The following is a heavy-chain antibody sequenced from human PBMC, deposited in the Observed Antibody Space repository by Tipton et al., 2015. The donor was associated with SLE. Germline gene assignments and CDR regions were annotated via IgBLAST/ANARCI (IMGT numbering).Heavy chain of an antibody. D-gene: IGHD3-10*01. CDR2: INHSGST. V-gene: IGHV4-34*01. CDR3: ARLLGPQEGVQGVINEVDY. CDR1: GGSFSGYY. J-gene: IGHJ4*02. Sequence: TLSLTCAVSGGSFSGYYWSWIRQPPGKGLEWIGEINHSGSTNYNPSLKSRVTISVDTSKNQFSLKLSSVTAADTAVYYCARLLGPQEGVQGVINEVDYWGQGTLVTVSS.